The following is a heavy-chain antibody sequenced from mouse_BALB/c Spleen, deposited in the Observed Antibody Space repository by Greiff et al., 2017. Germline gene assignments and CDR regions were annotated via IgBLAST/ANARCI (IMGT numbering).Heavy chain of an antibody. CDR2: ISYDGSN. CDR1: GYSITSGYY. D-gene: IGHD2-3*01. V-gene: IGHV3-6*02. J-gene: IGHJ4*01. Sequence: ESGPGLVKPSQSLSLTCSVTGYSITSGYYWNWIRQFPGNKLEWMGYISYDGSNNYNPSLKNRISITRDTSKNQFFLKLNSVTTEDTATYYCARGGLLPPYAMDYWGQGTSVTVSS. CDR3: ARGGLLPPYAMDY.